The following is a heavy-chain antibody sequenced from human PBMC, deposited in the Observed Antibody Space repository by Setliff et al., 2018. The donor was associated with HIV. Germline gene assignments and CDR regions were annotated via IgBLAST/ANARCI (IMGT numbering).Heavy chain of an antibody. V-gene: IGHV4-39*01. CDR3: ARQKTVTTYFDY. Sequence: SETLSLTCTVSGGSISSYYWGWIRQPPGKGLEWIGSIYYSGSTYYNPSLQSRVTISVDTSKNQFSLKLSSVTAADTAVYYCARQKTVTTYFDYWGQGTLVTVSS. J-gene: IGHJ4*02. CDR2: IYYSGST. CDR1: GGSISSYY. D-gene: IGHD4-17*01.